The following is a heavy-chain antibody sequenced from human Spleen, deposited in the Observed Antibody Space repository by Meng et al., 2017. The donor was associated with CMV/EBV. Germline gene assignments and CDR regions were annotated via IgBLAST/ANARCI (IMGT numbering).Heavy chain of an antibody. J-gene: IGHJ3*02. CDR3: ARNGLGGAFDI. CDR2: INSDGSST. Sequence: GGSLRLSCAASGFTFSSYWMHWVRQAPGKGLVWVSRINSDGSSTSYADSVKGRFTISRDNAKNTLYLQMNSLRAEDTAVYYCARNGLGGAFDIWGQGTMVTVSS. V-gene: IGHV3-74*01. CDR1: GFTFSSYW. D-gene: IGHD3-3*01.